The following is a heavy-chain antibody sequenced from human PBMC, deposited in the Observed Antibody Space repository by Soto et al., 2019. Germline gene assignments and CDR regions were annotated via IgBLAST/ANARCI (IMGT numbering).Heavy chain of an antibody. CDR1: GGSISSGDYY. CDR2: IYYSGST. D-gene: IGHD5-12*01. V-gene: IGHV4-30-4*01. Sequence: SETLSLTCTVSGGSISSGDYYWSWIRQPPGKGLEWIGYIYYSGSTYYNPSLKSRVTISVDTSKNQFSLKLSSVTAAVTAVYYCARVSSGYDFLTDYWGQGTLVTVSS. J-gene: IGHJ4*02. CDR3: ARVSSGYDFLTDY.